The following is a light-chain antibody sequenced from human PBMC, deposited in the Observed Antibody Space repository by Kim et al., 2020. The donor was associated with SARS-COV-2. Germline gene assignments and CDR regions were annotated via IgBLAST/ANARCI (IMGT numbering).Light chain of an antibody. J-gene: IGLJ3*02. CDR1: SSDVGGYNY. V-gene: IGLV2-11*01. Sequence: QSALTQPRSVSGSPGQSVIISCTGSSSDVGGYNYVSWYQQYPGKAPKFMIYDVSKRPSGVPDRFSGSKSGNTASLTISGLQAEDEADYYCCSYAGRSWVFGGGTQLTVL. CDR3: CSYAGRSWV. CDR2: DVS.